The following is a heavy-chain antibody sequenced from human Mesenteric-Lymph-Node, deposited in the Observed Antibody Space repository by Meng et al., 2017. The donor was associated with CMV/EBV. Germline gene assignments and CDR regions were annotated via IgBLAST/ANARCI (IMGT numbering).Heavy chain of an antibody. CDR1: GFIFDDYA. D-gene: IGHD2-2*01. CDR2: ISWNSGSI. CDR3: TAFDIVVVPAAIGL. Sequence: SLKISCAASGFIFDDYAMHWVRQPPGKGLEWVAGISWNSGSIAYADSVKGRFTISRDNAKNSLYLQMNSLRAEDTTVYYCTAFDIVVVPAAIGLWGQGTLVTVSS. J-gene: IGHJ5*02. V-gene: IGHV3-9*01.